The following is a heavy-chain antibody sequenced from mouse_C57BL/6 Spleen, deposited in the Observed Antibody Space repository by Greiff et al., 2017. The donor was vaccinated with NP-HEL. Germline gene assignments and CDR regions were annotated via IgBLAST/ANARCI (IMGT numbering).Heavy chain of an antibody. V-gene: IGHV14-2*01. CDR3: ANTRCKSY. CDR2: IDPEDGET. CDR1: GFNITDYS. Sequence: VQLQQSGAELVKPGASVKLSCTASGFNITDYSMHWVKQRTEQGLEWIGRIDPEDGETKYAPTFQGKATITADTSSNTAYLQLISHTSEGTAVYFCANTRCKSYWGQGTTLTVSS. J-gene: IGHJ2*01.